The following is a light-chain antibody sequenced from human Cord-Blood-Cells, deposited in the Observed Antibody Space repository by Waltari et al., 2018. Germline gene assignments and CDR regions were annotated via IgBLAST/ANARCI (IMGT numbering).Light chain of an antibody. Sequence: QSVLTQPPSASGTPGQRVTISCSGSSSNIGRNYVYWYQQLPGTAPKLPIYRNNQRPSGVPDRFSGSKSGTSASLAISGLRSEDEADYYCAAWDDSSWVFGGGTKLTVL. CDR2: RNN. V-gene: IGLV1-47*01. CDR1: SSNIGRNY. CDR3: AAWDDSSWV. J-gene: IGLJ3*02.